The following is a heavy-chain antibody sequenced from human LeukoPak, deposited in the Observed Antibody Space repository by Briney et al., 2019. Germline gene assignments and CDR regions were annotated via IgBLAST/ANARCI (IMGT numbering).Heavy chain of an antibody. J-gene: IGHJ6*03. V-gene: IGHV3-48*04. CDR1: GFTFSSYS. CDR3: ATGGYCSGGYCYSGYYYYYMDV. CDR2: ISSSSSTI. D-gene: IGHD2-15*01. Sequence: PGGSLRLSCAASGFTFSSYSMNWVRQAPGKGLEWVSYISSSSSTIYYADSVKGRFTISRDNAKNSLYLQMNSLRAEDTAVYYCATGGYCSGGYCYSGYYYYYMDVWGKGTTVTISS.